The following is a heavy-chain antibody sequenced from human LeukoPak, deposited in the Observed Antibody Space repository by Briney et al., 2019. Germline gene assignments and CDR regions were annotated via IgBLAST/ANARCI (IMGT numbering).Heavy chain of an antibody. CDR3: ARSFDNYYYYHMDV. Sequence: GGSLRLSCVASGFTFSSYSMNWVRQAPGKGLEWVSSISSSSSYIYYADSVKGRFTSSRDNAKNSLYLQMNSLRAEDTAVYYCARSFDNYYYYHMDVWGKGITVTVSS. CDR2: ISSSSSYI. V-gene: IGHV3-21*01. J-gene: IGHJ6*04. D-gene: IGHD3-16*01. CDR1: GFTFSSYS.